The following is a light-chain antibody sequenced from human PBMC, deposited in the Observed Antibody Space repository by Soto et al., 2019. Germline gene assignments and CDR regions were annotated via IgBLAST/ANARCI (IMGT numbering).Light chain of an antibody. CDR3: SSYATSSTLDV. CDR1: SSGIGGYDY. Sequence: QSALTQPASVAGSAGQSITISCTGTSSGIGGYDYVSWYQHHPGKAPRLILYDVSNRHSGVSNRFSGSKPGNTASLTISGLQAEDEAEYYCSSYATSSTLDVFGTGTKLTVL. V-gene: IGLV2-14*03. J-gene: IGLJ1*01. CDR2: DVS.